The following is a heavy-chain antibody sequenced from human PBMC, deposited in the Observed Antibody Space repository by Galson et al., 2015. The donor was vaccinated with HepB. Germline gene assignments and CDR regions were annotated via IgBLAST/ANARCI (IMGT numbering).Heavy chain of an antibody. V-gene: IGHV1-3*01. D-gene: IGHD4-17*01. CDR3: ARLDYGDYAGGPHDAFDI. Sequence: SVKVSCKASGYTFTSYAMHWVRQAPGQRLEWMGWINAGNGNTKYSQKFQGRVTITRDTSASTAYMELSSLRSEDTAVYYCARLDYGDYAGGPHDAFDIWGQGTMVTVSS. CDR1: GYTFTSYA. J-gene: IGHJ3*02. CDR2: INAGNGNT.